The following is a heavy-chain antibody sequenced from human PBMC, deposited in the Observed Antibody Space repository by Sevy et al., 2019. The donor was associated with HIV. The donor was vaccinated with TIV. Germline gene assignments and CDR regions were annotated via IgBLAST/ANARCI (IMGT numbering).Heavy chain of an antibody. CDR1: GFTFSSYA. D-gene: IGHD3-3*01. CDR2: ISYDGSNK. V-gene: IGHV3-30-3*01. CDR3: AQGAIFGVVTQPDFDY. Sequence: GGSLRLSCAASGFTFSSYAMHWVRQAPGKGLEWVAVISYDGSNKYYADSVKGRFTISRDNSKNTLYLQMNSLRAEDTAVYYCAQGAIFGVVTQPDFDYWGQRTLVTVSS. J-gene: IGHJ4*02.